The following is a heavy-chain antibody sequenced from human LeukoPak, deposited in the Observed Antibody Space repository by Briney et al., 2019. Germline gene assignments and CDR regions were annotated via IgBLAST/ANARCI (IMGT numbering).Heavy chain of an antibody. CDR1: GYSISSGYY. Sequence: SETLSLTCTVSGYSISSGYYWGWIRQPPRKGVERIASIYHSGSTYYNPSLKSRVTISVDTSKNQFSLKLSSVTAADTAVYYCASHIEGYCSGGSCYGSFDYWGQGTLVTVSS. CDR2: IYHSGST. J-gene: IGHJ4*02. D-gene: IGHD2-15*01. V-gene: IGHV4-38-2*02. CDR3: ASHIEGYCSGGSCYGSFDY.